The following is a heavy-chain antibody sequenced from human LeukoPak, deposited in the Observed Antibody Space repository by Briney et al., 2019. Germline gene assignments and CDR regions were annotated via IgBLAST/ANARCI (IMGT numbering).Heavy chain of an antibody. CDR1: GFTFSSYG. V-gene: IGHV3-30*18. D-gene: IGHD3-22*01. CDR2: ISYDGSNK. J-gene: IGHJ5*02. Sequence: GGSLRLSCAASGFTFSSYGMHWVRQAPGKGLEWVAVISYDGSNKYYADSVKGRFTISRDNSKNTLYLQMNSLRAEDTAVYYCAKGKGITMIDDPWGQGTLVTVSP. CDR3: AKGKGITMIDDP.